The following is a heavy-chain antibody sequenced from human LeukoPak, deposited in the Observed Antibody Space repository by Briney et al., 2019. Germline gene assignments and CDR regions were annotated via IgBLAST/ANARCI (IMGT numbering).Heavy chain of an antibody. CDR2: ISSSSTYI. J-gene: IGHJ4*02. CDR1: GFTFSSYS. CDR3: ARAGITMIAPWYDY. Sequence: GGSLRLSCKTSGFTFSSYSMNWVRQAPGKGLEWVSSISSSSTYIYYAESVKGRFTISRDNGKNALYLQMNSLRAEDTAVYYCARAGITMIAPWYDYWGQGTLVTVSS. V-gene: IGHV3-21*01. D-gene: IGHD3-22*01.